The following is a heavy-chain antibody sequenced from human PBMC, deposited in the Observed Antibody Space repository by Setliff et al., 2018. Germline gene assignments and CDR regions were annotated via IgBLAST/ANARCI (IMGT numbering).Heavy chain of an antibody. CDR2: IYPGDSDT. CDR1: GYRFTNYW. J-gene: IGHJ3*02. Sequence: GESLKISCKGSGYRFTNYWIGWVRQMPGKGLEWMGIIYPGDSDTKYSPSFRGQVTFSADKSITTAYLQWSSLKASDTAMYYCARQYPYYHDSSGYFSPLDDGFDIWGQGTMVTVSS. CDR3: ARQYPYYHDSSGYFSPLDDGFDI. D-gene: IGHD3-22*01. V-gene: IGHV5-51*01.